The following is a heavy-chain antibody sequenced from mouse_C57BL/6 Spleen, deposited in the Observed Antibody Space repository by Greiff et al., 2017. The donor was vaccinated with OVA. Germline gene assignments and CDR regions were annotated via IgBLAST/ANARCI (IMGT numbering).Heavy chain of an antibody. D-gene: IGHD4-1*01. V-gene: IGHV1-15*01. CDR1: GYTFTDYE. CDR3: TRGGLGRYFDG. Sequence: VQLQQSGAELVRPGASVTLSCKASGYTFTDYEMPWVKQTPVHGLEWIGAIDPETGGTSYNQTFKGKAILTADKSSSTVYMELRSLTSEDSAVYYCTRGGLGRYFDGWGTGTTVTVSS. J-gene: IGHJ1*03. CDR2: IDPETGGT.